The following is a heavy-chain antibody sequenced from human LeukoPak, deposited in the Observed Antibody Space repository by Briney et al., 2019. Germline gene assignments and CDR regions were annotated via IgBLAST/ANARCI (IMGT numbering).Heavy chain of an antibody. CDR1: GYTFTTSX. V-gene: IGHV5-51*01. Sequence: GESLKISCKGSGYTFTTSXXXXXRQMPGKXXXXXGIIYPGDXXTRXXXXXXGXXTISADKSITTAYLHWSSLKASDTAMYYRATLTGGRYGGFDYWGQGTLVTVSS. CDR3: ATLTGGRYGGFDY. CDR2: IYPGDXXT. D-gene: IGHD1-26*01. J-gene: IGHJ4*02.